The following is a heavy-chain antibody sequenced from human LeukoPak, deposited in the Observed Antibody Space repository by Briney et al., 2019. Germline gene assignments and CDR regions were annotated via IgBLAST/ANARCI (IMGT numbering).Heavy chain of an antibody. Sequence: SETLSLTCTVSGGSISSYYWSWIRQPPGKGLEWIGYIYYSGSSNHNPSPKSRVTISVDTSKNQFSLKLSSVTAADTAVYYCARVDTAIIRGFDYWGQGTLVTVSS. CDR3: ARVDTAIIRGFDY. CDR1: GGSISSYY. D-gene: IGHD5-18*01. J-gene: IGHJ4*02. CDR2: IYYSGSS. V-gene: IGHV4-59*08.